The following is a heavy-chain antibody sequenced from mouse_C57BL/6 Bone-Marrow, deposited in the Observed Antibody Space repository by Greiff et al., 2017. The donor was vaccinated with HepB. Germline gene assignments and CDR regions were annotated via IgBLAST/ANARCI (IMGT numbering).Heavy chain of an antibody. Sequence: QVQLKESGAELARPGASVKLSCKASGYTFTSYGISWVKQRTGQGLEWIGEIYPRSGNTYYNEKFKGKATLTADKSSSTAYMELRSLTSEDSAVYFCARDSSGYHWGQGTTLTVSS. D-gene: IGHD3-2*02. CDR1: GYTFTSYG. CDR2: IYPRSGNT. J-gene: IGHJ2*01. CDR3: ARDSSGYH. V-gene: IGHV1-81*01.